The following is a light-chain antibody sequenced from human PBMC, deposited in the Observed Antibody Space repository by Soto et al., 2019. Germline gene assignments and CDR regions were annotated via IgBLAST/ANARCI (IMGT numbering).Light chain of an antibody. CDR3: MQALQGPPT. J-gene: IGKJ4*01. CDR2: MGS. Sequence: IVMTQSPLSLPVTPGESASISCTSSQSLLHRDGYSCLDWYLQKPGQSPQLLIHMGSIRASGVPDRFRGSGSGTDFTLRISRVEAEDVGIYYCMQALQGPPTFGGGPKVEIK. CDR1: QSLLHRDGYSC. V-gene: IGKV2-28*01.